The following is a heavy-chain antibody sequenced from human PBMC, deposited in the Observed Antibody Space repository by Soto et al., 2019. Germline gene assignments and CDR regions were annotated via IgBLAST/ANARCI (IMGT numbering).Heavy chain of an antibody. J-gene: IGHJ4*02. D-gene: IGHD3-3*01. V-gene: IGHV4-4*02. CDR1: GGSITSGHW. Sequence: SETLSLTCAVSGGSITSGHWWSWVRQTPGKGLEWIGEIYHGGTTDYNPSLKGRVTMSVDKSKNQFSLKLKSVTAADTAVYYCAREGAYFDSWSGYFGPGYFDKWGQGILVTVSS. CDR3: AREGAYFDSWSGYFGPGYFDK. CDR2: IYHGGTT.